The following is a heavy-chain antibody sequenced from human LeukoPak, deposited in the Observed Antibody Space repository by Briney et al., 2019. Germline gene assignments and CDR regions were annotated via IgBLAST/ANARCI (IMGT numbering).Heavy chain of an antibody. CDR1: GGSFSGYY. CDR2: INHSGST. D-gene: IGHD5-18*01. J-gene: IGHJ4*02. Sequence: SETLSLTCAVYGGSFSGYYWSWIRQPPGKGLEWIGEINHSGSTNYNPSLKSRVTISVDTSKNQFSLKLSSVTAADTAVYYCARDVSGYGYFDYWGQGTLVTVSS. V-gene: IGHV4-34*01. CDR3: ARDVSGYGYFDY.